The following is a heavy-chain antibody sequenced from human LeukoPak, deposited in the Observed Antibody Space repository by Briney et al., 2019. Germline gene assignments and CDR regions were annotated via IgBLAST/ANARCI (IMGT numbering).Heavy chain of an antibody. Sequence: SETLSLTCTVSGGSISNYYWSWIRQPPGKGLEWIGYIYYSGSTNYSPSLKSRVTISVDTSKNQFSLKLSSVTAADTAVYYCAKDSIIGTYYYGMDVWGQGTTVTVSS. CDR2: IYYSGST. D-gene: IGHD3-10*01. J-gene: IGHJ6*02. V-gene: IGHV4-59*01. CDR1: GGSISNYY. CDR3: AKDSIIGTYYYGMDV.